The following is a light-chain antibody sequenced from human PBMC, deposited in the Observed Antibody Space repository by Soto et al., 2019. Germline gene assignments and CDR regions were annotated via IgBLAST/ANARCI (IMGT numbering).Light chain of an antibody. V-gene: IGKV3-15*01. J-gene: IGKJ2*01. CDR2: GAS. Sequence: EVVMTQSPATLSVSPGDRATFSCRASQSVDTNVAWYQQKPGQAPRLLVYGASTRATGIPARFTGFGSGTDFTLTISGLQSDDFAVYYCQQYYNWPPYTFGQGTKLQIK. CDR1: QSVDTN. CDR3: QQYYNWPPYT.